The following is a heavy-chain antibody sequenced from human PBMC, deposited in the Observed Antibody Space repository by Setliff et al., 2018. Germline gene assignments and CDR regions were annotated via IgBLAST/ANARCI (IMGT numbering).Heavy chain of an antibody. J-gene: IGHJ6*03. CDR1: GYTFTGYF. D-gene: IGHD3-3*01. Sequence: ASVKVSCKASGYTFTGYFIHWLRQAPGQGLEWLGWINPNKDVTKYAQKFQDRILMTKDTSLNTVYMELRSLRSDDTALYYCARDGKLRFLEWLLYRLSYYYYMDVWGKGTTVTVSS. CDR2: INPNKDVT. V-gene: IGHV1-2*02. CDR3: ARDGKLRFLEWLLYRLSYYYYMDV.